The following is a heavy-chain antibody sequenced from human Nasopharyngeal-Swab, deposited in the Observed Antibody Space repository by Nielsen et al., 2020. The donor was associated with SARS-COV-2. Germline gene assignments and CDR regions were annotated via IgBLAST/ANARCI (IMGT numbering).Heavy chain of an antibody. CDR3: ARHVQYLLLFFAFDI. CDR1: GGSISSSSYY. D-gene: IGHD2-2*01. CDR2: IYYSGST. J-gene: IGHJ3*02. Sequence: SETLSLTCTVSGGSISSSSYYWGWIRQPPGKGLEWIGSIYYSGSTYYNPSLKSRVTISVDTSKNQFSLKLSSVTAADTAVYYCARHVQYLLLFFAFDIWGQGTMVTVSS. V-gene: IGHV4-39*01.